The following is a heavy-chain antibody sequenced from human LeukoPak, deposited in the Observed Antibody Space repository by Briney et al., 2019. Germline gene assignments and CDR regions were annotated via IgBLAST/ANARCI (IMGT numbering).Heavy chain of an antibody. D-gene: IGHD1-1*01. V-gene: IGHV4-39*01. Sequence: KSSETLSLTCTVSGGSISSSSYYWGWIRQPPGKGLEWIGSIYYSGSTYYNPSLKSRVTISVDTSKNQFSLKLSSVTAADTAVYYCARDPGVTPGTYYFDSWGQGSLVTVSS. CDR1: GGSISSSSYY. J-gene: IGHJ4*02. CDR3: ARDPGVTPGTYYFDS. CDR2: IYYSGST.